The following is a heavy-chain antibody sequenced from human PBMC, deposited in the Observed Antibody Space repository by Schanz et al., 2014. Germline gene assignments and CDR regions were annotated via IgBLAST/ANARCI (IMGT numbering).Heavy chain of an antibody. Sequence: QVQLVQSGAEAKKPGASVKVSCKASGYTFTSYGISWVRQAPGQGLEWMGWIIPILGIANYAQKFQGRVTVTSDTSTSTVYMELSGLRSEDTAVYYCAGAFDSSGYYFDYWGQGTLVTVSS. CDR3: AGAFDSSGYYFDY. CDR2: IIPILGIA. J-gene: IGHJ4*02. CDR1: GYTFTSYG. D-gene: IGHD3-22*01. V-gene: IGHV1-18*01.